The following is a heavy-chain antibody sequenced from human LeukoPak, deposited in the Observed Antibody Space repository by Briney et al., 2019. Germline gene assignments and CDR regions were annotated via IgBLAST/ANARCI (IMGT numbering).Heavy chain of an antibody. J-gene: IGHJ4*02. CDR1: GFMFSNYG. D-gene: IGHD3-22*01. CDR2: IWYDGSNE. CDR3: ARALPDYYDGSGHYDY. Sequence: GGSLRLSCAASGFMFSNYGMHWVRQAPGKGLEWVAVIWYDGSNEYYADSVEGRFTISRDNPKNTLYLQMNSLRPEDTAVYYCARALPDYYDGSGHYDYWGQGTLVTVSS. V-gene: IGHV3-33*01.